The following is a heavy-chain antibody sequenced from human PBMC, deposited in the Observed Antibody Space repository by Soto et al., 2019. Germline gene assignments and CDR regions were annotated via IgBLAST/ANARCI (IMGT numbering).Heavy chain of an antibody. Sequence: QVQLVQSGAEVKKPGSSVKVSCKASGGTFSSYAISWVRQAPGQGLEWMGGIIPIFGTANYAQKFQGRVTITADESTSTAYMEMSSLRSEDTAVYYCARGMGYCSSTSCFTADNWSDPWRQGTLFTVSS. CDR2: IIPIFGTA. V-gene: IGHV1-69*01. CDR3: ARGMGYCSSTSCFTADNWSDP. J-gene: IGHJ5*02. CDR1: GGTFSSYA. D-gene: IGHD2-2*02.